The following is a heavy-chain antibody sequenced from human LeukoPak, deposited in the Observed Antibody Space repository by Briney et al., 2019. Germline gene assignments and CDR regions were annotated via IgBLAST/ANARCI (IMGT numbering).Heavy chain of an antibody. D-gene: IGHD5-24*01. CDR1: GGSFSGYY. V-gene: IGHV4-34*01. CDR2: IYYSGST. J-gene: IGHJ6*02. Sequence: SETLSLTCAVYGGSFSGYYWGWIRQPPGKGLEWIGSIYYSGSTYYNPSLKGRVTISVDTSKNQFSLKLSSVTAADTAVYYCAGEMATSHYYYYYGMDVWGQGTTVTVSS. CDR3: AGEMATSHYYYYYGMDV.